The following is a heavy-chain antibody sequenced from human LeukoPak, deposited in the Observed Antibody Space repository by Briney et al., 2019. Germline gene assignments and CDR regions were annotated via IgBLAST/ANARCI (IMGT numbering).Heavy chain of an antibody. CDR1: GFTFSNHD. V-gene: IGHV3-13*01. Sequence: PGGSLRLSCAASGFTFSNHDMHWVRQATGKGLEWVSAIGTGGDTYYDASVKGRFTISREDARNSLYLQMNSLRVGDTAVYYCARGGNYFGSGTYPFPLDIWGQGTMVTVSS. CDR3: ARGGNYFGSGTYPFPLDI. J-gene: IGHJ3*02. D-gene: IGHD3-10*01. CDR2: IGTGGDT.